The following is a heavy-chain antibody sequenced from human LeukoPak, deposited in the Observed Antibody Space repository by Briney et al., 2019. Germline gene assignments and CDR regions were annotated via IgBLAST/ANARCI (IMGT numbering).Heavy chain of an antibody. Sequence: GGSLRLSCAASGFTFSSYWMHWVRQAPGKGLVWVSRIDPDGNTDYADSVKGRFTISRDNAKNTLYLQMNSLRAEDTAVYRCARDVRGPHDFWGQGTLVTVSS. V-gene: IGHV3-74*01. J-gene: IGHJ4*02. CDR1: GFTFSSYW. CDR2: IDPDGNT. CDR3: ARDVRGPHDF. D-gene: IGHD2/OR15-2a*01.